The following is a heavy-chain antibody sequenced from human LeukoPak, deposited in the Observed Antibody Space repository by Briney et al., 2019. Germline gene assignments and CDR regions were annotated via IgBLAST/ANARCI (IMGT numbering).Heavy chain of an antibody. J-gene: IGHJ6*03. Sequence: RGSLRLSCAASGFTFSNYWMSWVRQAPGKGLEWVANIKQDGSEKYYVDSVKGRFTISRDNAKNSLYLQMNSLRAEDTAVYYCARDPYSGTYGNTYYYYMDVWGKGTTVTISS. D-gene: IGHD1-26*01. CDR1: GFTFSNYW. V-gene: IGHV3-7*01. CDR3: ARDPYSGTYGNTYYYYMDV. CDR2: IKQDGSEK.